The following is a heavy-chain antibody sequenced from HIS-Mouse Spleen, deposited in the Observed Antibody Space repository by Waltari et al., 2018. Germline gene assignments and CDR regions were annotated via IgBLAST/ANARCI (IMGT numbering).Heavy chain of an antibody. CDR2: INPNSGGT. Sequence: QVQLVQSGAEVKKPGASVKVSCKASGYTFTGSSMHWVRPAPGQGLEWMGWINPNSGGTNYAQKFQGRVTMTRDTSISTAYMELSRLRSDDTAVYYCAREPLRDGYNSYYYYGMDVWGQGTTVTVSS. CDR3: AREPLRDGYNSYYYYGMDV. V-gene: IGHV1-2*02. D-gene: IGHD5-12*01. CDR1: GYTFTGSS. J-gene: IGHJ6*02.